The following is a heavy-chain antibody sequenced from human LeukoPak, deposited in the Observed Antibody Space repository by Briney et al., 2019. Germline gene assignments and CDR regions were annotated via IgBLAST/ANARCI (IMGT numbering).Heavy chain of an antibody. CDR1: GGSFSGYY. D-gene: IGHD6-19*01. J-gene: IGHJ4*02. V-gene: IGHV4-34*01. CDR2: INHSGST. Sequence: SETQSLTCAVYGGSFSGYYWSWIRQPPGKGLEWIGEINHSGSTNYNPSLKSRVTISVDTSKNQFSLKLSSVTAADTAVYYCARGPYSSGWYEARKYYFDYWGQGTLVTVSS. CDR3: ARGPYSSGWYEARKYYFDY.